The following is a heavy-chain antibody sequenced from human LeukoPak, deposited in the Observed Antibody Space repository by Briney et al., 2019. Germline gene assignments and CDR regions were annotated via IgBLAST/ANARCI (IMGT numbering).Heavy chain of an antibody. Sequence: GGSLRLSCAASGLTFSNYAMTWVRQAPGRGLEWVSIIGISDNTYYADSVKGRFTISRDSSKNTLYLQMNSLRAEDTALYYCARKTATQNFDSWGQGTLVTVPS. J-gene: IGHJ4*02. CDR1: GLTFSNYA. CDR3: ARKTATQNFDS. V-gene: IGHV3-23*01. CDR2: IIGISDNT. D-gene: IGHD2-21*02.